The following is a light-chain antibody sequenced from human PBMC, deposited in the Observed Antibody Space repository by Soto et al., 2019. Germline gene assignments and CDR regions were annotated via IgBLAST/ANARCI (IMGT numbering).Light chain of an antibody. Sequence: IQMTQSPSTLSGSVGDRVTINCRASQTISSWLAWYQQKPGKAPKLLIYKASTLKSGVPSRFSGSGSGTEFTLTISSLQPDDFATYYCQQFNTSPWTFGQGTKVDIK. CDR2: KAS. J-gene: IGKJ1*01. V-gene: IGKV1-5*03. CDR3: QQFNTSPWT. CDR1: QTISSW.